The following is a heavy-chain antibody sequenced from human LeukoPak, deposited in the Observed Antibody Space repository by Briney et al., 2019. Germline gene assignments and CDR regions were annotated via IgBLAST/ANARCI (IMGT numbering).Heavy chain of an antibody. CDR1: GFTFSSYS. Sequence: GGSLRLSXAASGFTFSSYSMNWVRQAPGKGLEWVSSISSSSSYIYYADSVKGRFTISRDNAKNSLYLQMNSLRAEDTAVYYCARDPDYYDSSGYLDYWGQGTLVTVSS. CDR3: ARDPDYYDSSGYLDY. D-gene: IGHD3-22*01. J-gene: IGHJ4*02. CDR2: ISSSSSYI. V-gene: IGHV3-21*01.